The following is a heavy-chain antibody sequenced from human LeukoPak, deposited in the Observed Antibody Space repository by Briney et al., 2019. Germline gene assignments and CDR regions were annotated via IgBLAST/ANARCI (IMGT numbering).Heavy chain of an antibody. Sequence: SETLSLTCTVSGGSISSRNYCWVGLRQPRGKRLEWSGNIYYSRGTYYNPSLKTRVTISVDTSKNQFSLKLSSVTAADTAVYYCARDWVPWNYVWVLGGNWFDPWGQGTLVTVSS. V-gene: IGHV4-39*02. CDR1: GGSISSRNYC. CDR3: ARDWVPWNYVWVLGGNWFDP. D-gene: IGHD1-7*01. CDR2: IYYSRGT. J-gene: IGHJ5*02.